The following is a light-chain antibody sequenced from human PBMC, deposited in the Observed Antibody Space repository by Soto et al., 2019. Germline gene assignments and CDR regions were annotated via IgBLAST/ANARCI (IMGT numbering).Light chain of an antibody. CDR2: AAS. CDR1: QSISDY. V-gene: IGKV1-39*01. CDR3: QQSHSIPLT. Sequence: DIQMTQSPSSLSASVGDRVTITCRASQSISDYLVWYQQKPGKVPKLLIYAASNLLSGVPSRFSGTGLCPAATLTIFNLHPEDFASYYSQQSHSIPLTFGGGTKVEIK. J-gene: IGKJ4*01.